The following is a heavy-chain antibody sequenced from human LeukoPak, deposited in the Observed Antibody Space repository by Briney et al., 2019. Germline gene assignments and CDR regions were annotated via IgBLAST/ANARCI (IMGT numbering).Heavy chain of an antibody. CDR3: ARERSGCSGGSCYSESDGMDV. Sequence: PGGSLRLSCAASGFTFSSYGMHWVRQAPGKGLEWVAAIWYDGSNKYYADSVKGRFTISRDNSKNTLYLQMNSLRAEDTAVYYCARERSGCSGGSCYSESDGMDVWGQGTTVTVSS. V-gene: IGHV3-33*01. CDR2: IWYDGSNK. D-gene: IGHD2-15*01. J-gene: IGHJ6*02. CDR1: GFTFSSYG.